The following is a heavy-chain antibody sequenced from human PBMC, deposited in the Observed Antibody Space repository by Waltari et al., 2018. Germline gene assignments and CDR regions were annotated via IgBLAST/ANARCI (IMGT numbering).Heavy chain of an antibody. V-gene: IGHV4-38-2*01. CDR3: ARLIAADY. CDR1: GYSISSGYY. Sequence: QVQLQESGPGLVTPSETLSLPCAVSGYSISSGYYWAGIRQPPGKGQEWIGNIYHSEDTYYNPSLKSRVTMSVDTSKNQFSLKLSSVTAADTAVYYCARLIAADYWGQGTLVTVSS. D-gene: IGHD6-25*01. J-gene: IGHJ4*02. CDR2: IYHSEDT.